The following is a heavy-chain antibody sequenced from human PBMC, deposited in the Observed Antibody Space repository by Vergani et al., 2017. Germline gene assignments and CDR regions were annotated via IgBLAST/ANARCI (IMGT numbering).Heavy chain of an antibody. V-gene: IGHV4-39*01. Sequence: QLQLQESGPGLVKPSETLSLTCTVSGGSISSSSYYWGWIRQPPGKGLEWIGSIYYSGSTYYNPSLKSRVTISVDTSKNQFSLKLSSVTAADTAVYYCARQLTYYYDSSGYYPDAFDLWGQGTMVTVSS. CDR2: IYYSGST. CDR3: ARQLTYYYDSSGYYPDAFDL. CDR1: GGSISSSSYY. J-gene: IGHJ3*01. D-gene: IGHD3-22*01.